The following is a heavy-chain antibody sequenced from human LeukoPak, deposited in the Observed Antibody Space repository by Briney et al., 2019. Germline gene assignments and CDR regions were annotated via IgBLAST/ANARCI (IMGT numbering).Heavy chain of an antibody. V-gene: IGHV3-53*01. CDR3: ARDQLGKAGHYYYYMDV. CDR2: IYSGGST. Sequence: GGSLRLSCAASGFTVSSNYMSWVRQAPGKGLEWVSVIYSGGSTYYADSVKGRFTISRDNSKNTLYLQMNSLRAEDTAVYYCARDQLGKAGHYYYYMDVWGKGTTVTVSS. CDR1: GFTVSSNY. D-gene: IGHD6-6*01. J-gene: IGHJ6*03.